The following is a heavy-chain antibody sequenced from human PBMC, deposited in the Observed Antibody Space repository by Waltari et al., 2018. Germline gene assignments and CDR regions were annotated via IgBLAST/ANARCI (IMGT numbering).Heavy chain of an antibody. D-gene: IGHD2-21*02. V-gene: IGHV1-46*01. Sequence: QVQLVQSGAEVKKPGASVKVSCKTSAYNFTNYHINWVRQSPGQGFEWVGIINPSGGRTSYAQMFQGRVTMTRDTSTRTVYMELSSLRSEDTAVYYCARDQEVVTVDSFYYGMDVWGQGTTVTVSS. CDR3: ARDQEVVTVDSFYYGMDV. J-gene: IGHJ6*02. CDR1: AYNFTNYH. CDR2: INPSGGRT.